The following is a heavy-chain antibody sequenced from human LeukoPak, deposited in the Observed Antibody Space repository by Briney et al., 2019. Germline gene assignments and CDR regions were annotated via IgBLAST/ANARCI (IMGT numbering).Heavy chain of an antibody. CDR3: ARDLEDYGDLMLIY. Sequence: GGSLRPSCAASGFNFSSYFMHWVRQAPGKGLEWVALIAYDGTVKYYADSVKGRFTISRDNSKNTLYLQMNSLRPEDTAVYYCARDLEDYGDLMLIYWGQGTLVTVFS. V-gene: IGHV3-30*04. J-gene: IGHJ4*02. CDR1: GFNFSSYF. CDR2: IAYDGTVK. D-gene: IGHD4-17*01.